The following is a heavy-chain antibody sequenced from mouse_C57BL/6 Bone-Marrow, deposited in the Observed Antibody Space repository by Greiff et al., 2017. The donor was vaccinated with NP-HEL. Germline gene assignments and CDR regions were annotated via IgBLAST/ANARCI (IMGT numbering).Heavy chain of an antibody. J-gene: IGHJ2*01. CDR3: AKKKGAYYDYPYYFDY. CDR2: IWRGGST. D-gene: IGHD2-4*01. Sequence: VQRVESGPGLVQPSQSLSITCTVSGFSLTSYGVHWVRQSPGKGLEWLGVIWRGGSTDYNAAFMSRLSITKDNSKSQVFFKMNSLQADDTAIYYCAKKKGAYYDYPYYFDYWGQGTTLTVSS. V-gene: IGHV2-5*01. CDR1: GFSLTSYG.